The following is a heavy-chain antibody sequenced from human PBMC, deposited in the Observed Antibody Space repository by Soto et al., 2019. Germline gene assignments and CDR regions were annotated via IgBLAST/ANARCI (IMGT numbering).Heavy chain of an antibody. CDR1: GFTFDDYA. CDR3: AKEVVGALDY. J-gene: IGHJ4*02. Sequence: EVQLVESGGGLVQPGRSLRLSCAASGFTFDDYAMHWVRQAPGKGLEWVSGISWNSGSIGYADSVKGRFTISRDNAKNSLYLHINSLRAEDTALYYCAKEVVGALDYWGQGTLVTVSS. CDR2: ISWNSGSI. D-gene: IGHD1-26*01. V-gene: IGHV3-9*01.